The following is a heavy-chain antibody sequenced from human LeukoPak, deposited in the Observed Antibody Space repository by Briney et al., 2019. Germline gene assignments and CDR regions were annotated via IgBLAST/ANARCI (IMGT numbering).Heavy chain of an antibody. CDR3: VRAPADPLRPFGINV. CDR1: VYSFTNFG. D-gene: IGHD3-16*01. CDR2: ISVYNGDT. V-gene: IGHV1-18*01. Sequence: GASVTVSCKSSVYSFTNFGVTWVRQAPGQGLEWMGWISVYNGDTNYAQSFQGRVTMTTDSSTSTGYMELKNLRSDDTATFYCVRAPADPLRPFGINVWGQGTTVIVSS. J-gene: IGHJ6*02.